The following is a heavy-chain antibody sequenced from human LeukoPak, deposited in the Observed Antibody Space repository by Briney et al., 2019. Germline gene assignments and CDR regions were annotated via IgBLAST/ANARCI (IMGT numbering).Heavy chain of an antibody. CDR3: AKAKRNSDYLFDY. V-gene: IGHV3-9*01. Sequence: PGRSLRLSCAASGFTFDDYAMHWVRQAPGKGLEWVSGISWNSGSIGYADSVKGRFTISRDNAGRSLFLQMNSLRPEDTAFYYCAKAKRNSDYLFDYWGQGTLVAVSS. CDR1: GFTFDDYA. D-gene: IGHD5-12*01. J-gene: IGHJ4*02. CDR2: ISWNSGSI.